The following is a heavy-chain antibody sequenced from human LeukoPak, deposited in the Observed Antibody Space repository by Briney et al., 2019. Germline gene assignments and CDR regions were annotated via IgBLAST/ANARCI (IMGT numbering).Heavy chain of an antibody. D-gene: IGHD3-22*01. V-gene: IGHV1-2*02. CDR2: INPNSGGT. J-gene: IGHJ5*02. CDR3: ALDSSGYYFWFDP. Sequence: ASVKVSCKASGYTFTGYYIHWVRQASGQGLEWVAWINPNSGGTNYAQRFQGRVTMTRDTSISTAYMELSRLRSDDTAVYYCALDSSGYYFWFDPWGQGTLVTVSS. CDR1: GYTFTGYY.